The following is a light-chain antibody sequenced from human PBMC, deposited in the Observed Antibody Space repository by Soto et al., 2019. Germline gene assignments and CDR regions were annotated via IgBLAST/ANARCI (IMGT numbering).Light chain of an antibody. J-gene: IGKJ1*01. CDR2: DAS. Sequence: EIVLTQSPGTLSLSPGEGATLSCRASQSVSSNSLAWYQQKPGQAPRLLIYDASSRAAGIPDRFSGGGSGTDFTLTISRLGPEDFALYYCHQYGSSPRTFGQGTKVEIK. V-gene: IGKV3-20*01. CDR3: HQYGSSPRT. CDR1: QSVSSNS.